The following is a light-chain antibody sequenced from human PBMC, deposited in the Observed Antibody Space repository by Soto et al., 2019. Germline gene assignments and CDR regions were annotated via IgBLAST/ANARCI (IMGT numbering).Light chain of an antibody. CDR3: MQGTHWPPYT. CDR1: ESLVYSNGETY. Sequence: DVVMTQSPLSLPVTLGQPASISCRSSESLVYSNGETYLDWFQQRPGQSPRRLIYTVSNRDSGVPARFSGSGSGTDFTLKISRVEAEDVGIYYCMQGTHWPPYTFGQGTRLEIK. CDR2: TVS. J-gene: IGKJ2*01. V-gene: IGKV2-30*01.